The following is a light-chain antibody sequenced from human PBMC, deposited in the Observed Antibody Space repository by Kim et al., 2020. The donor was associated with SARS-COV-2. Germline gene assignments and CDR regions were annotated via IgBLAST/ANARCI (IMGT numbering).Light chain of an antibody. Sequence: VKLTCTLSSGHSSYAIAWHQQQPEKGPRYLMKLNSDGSHSKGDGIPDRFSGSSSGAERYLTTSSLQSEDEADYYCQTWGTGIHVVFGGGTQLTVL. J-gene: IGLJ2*01. CDR1: SGHSSYA. CDR2: LNSDGSH. V-gene: IGLV4-69*01. CDR3: QTWGTGIHVV.